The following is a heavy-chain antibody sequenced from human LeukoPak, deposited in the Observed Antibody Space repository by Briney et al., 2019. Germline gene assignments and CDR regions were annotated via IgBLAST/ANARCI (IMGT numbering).Heavy chain of an antibody. Sequence: GGSLRLSCAASGFTFSSYAMSWVRQAPGKGLEWVSAISGSGGSTYYADSVKGRFTISRDNSKNTLYLQMNSLRAEDTAVYYCARGLTRDWIAAAGPFDYWGQGTLVTVSS. CDR3: ARGLTRDWIAAAGPFDY. CDR1: GFTFSSYA. J-gene: IGHJ4*02. CDR2: ISGSGGST. D-gene: IGHD6-13*01. V-gene: IGHV3-23*01.